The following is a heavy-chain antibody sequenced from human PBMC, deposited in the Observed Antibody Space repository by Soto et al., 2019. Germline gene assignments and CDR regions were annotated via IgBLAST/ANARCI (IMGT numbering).Heavy chain of an antibody. CDR2: IYYSGST. CDR1: GGSISSYY. D-gene: IGHD6-19*01. J-gene: IGHJ4*02. V-gene: IGHV4-59*01. Sequence: SETLSLTCTVSGGSISSYYWSWIRQPPGKGLEWIGYIYYSGSTNYNPSLKSRVTISVDTSKNQFSLKLSSVTAADTAVYYCARDSGSGRLTFDYWGQGTLVTVSS. CDR3: ARDSGSGRLTFDY.